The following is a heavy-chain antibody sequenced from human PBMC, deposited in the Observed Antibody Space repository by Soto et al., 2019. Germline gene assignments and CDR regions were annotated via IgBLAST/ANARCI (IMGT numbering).Heavy chain of an antibody. CDR3: ARLSSRGDY. V-gene: IGHV4-34*01. Sequence: PSETLSLTCAVYGGSFSGYYWSWIRQPPGKGLEWIGEINHSGSTNYNPSLKSRVTISVDTSKNQFSLKLGSVTAADTAVYYCARLSSRGDYWGQGTLVTSPQ. CDR2: INHSGST. CDR1: GGSFSGYY. J-gene: IGHJ4*02. D-gene: IGHD6-19*01.